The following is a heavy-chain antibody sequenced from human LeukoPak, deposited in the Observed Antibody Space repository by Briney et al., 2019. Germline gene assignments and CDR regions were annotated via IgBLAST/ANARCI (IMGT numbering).Heavy chain of an antibody. CDR2: ISGSGGST. CDR3: AKGTSSGWCDAFDI. J-gene: IGHJ3*02. D-gene: IGHD6-19*01. CDR1: GFPFSSHG. V-gene: IGHV3-23*01. Sequence: GGSLRLSCAGSGFPFSSHGMNWVRQAPGKGLEWVPAISGSGGSTYYADSVKGRFTISRDNSKNTLYLQMNSLRAEDTAVYYCAKGTSSGWCDAFDIWGQGTMVTVSS.